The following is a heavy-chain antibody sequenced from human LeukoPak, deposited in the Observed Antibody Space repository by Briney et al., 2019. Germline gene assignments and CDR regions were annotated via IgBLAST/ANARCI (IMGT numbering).Heavy chain of an antibody. CDR2: IYYSGST. J-gene: IGHJ3*02. D-gene: IGHD2/OR15-2a*01. V-gene: IGHV4-30-4*01. CDR1: GGSISSGDYY. CDR3: ARLVIAQYDYAFDI. Sequence: SQTLSLTCTVSGGSISSGDYYWSWIRQPPGKGLEWIGYIYYSGSTYYNPSLKSRVTISVDTSKNQFSLKLSFVTAADTAVYYCARLVIAQYDYAFDIWGQGTMVTVSS.